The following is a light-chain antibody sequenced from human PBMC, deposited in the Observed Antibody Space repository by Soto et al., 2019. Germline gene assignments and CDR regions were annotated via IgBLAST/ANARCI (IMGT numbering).Light chain of an antibody. V-gene: IGKV3-20*01. CDR1: QSLTNSF. CDR3: QQYGSSPRT. CDR2: GAS. Sequence: EIAMTQSPATLSVSPGERATLSCRASQSLTNSFIAWYQQRPGQAPRLLIYGASSRATGIPDRFSGSGSGTDFTLTISRLEPEDFAVYYCQQYGSSPRTFGQGTKVDIK. J-gene: IGKJ1*01.